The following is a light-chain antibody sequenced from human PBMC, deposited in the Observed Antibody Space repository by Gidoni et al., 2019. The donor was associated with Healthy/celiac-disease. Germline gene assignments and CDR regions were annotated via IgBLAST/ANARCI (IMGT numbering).Light chain of an antibody. Sequence: DIVMTQSPDSLAVSLGERATINCKSSQSVFYSSNNKNYLAWYQQKPGQPPKLLIYWASTRESGVPDRFSGSGSGTDFTLTISSLQAEDVAVYYCQKYYSTPFTFGPGTKVDIK. J-gene: IGKJ3*01. V-gene: IGKV4-1*01. CDR2: WAS. CDR1: QSVFYSSNNKNY. CDR3: QKYYSTPFT.